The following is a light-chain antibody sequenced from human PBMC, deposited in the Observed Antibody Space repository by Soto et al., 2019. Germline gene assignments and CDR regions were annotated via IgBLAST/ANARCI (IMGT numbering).Light chain of an antibody. Sequence: DVVLTQSPLSLPVTLGQPASISCRSSQSFVHSDGNTYLHWFQQRPGQSPRRLIYRVSTRDSGVPDRFSGGGSGTDFTLKISRVEAEDVGVYYCMEGTYWPKTLGQGTKREIK. V-gene: IGKV2-30*02. CDR1: QSFVHSDGNTY. J-gene: IGKJ2*01. CDR3: MEGTYWPKT. CDR2: RVS.